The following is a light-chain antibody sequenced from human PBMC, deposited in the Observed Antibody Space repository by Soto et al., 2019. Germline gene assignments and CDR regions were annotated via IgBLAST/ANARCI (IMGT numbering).Light chain of an antibody. J-gene: IGLJ1*01. Sequence: SVLTQPPSASGSPGQSVTISCTGTSSDVGGYNFVSWYQQHPGKAPKLIIYEVTKRPSGVPDRFSGSKSGNPASLTVSGLQAEDEADYYCSSYSGTNNYVFGTGTKVTVL. V-gene: IGLV2-8*01. CDR1: SSDVGGYNF. CDR3: SSYSGTNNYV. CDR2: EVT.